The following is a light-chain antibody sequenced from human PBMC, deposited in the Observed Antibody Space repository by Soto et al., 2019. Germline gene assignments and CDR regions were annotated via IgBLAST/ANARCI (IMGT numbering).Light chain of an antibody. J-gene: IGLJ1*01. CDR2: EVS. CDR1: SSDVGGYNY. V-gene: IGLV2-14*01. CDR3: CSYTSSSALYV. Sequence: QSVLTQPASVSGSPGQSITISCTGTSSDVGGYNYVSWYQQHPGKAPKLMIYEVSNRPSGVSNRFSGSKSGNTASLTISGLQAEDEADYYCCSYTSSSALYVFGTGTKGTVL.